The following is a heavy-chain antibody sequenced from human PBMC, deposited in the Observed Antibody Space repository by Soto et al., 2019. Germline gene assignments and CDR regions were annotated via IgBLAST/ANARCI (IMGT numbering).Heavy chain of an antibody. D-gene: IGHD1-26*01. CDR1: GFIFSNAW. V-gene: IGHV3-15*07. Sequence: GGSLRLSCAASGFIFSNAWINWVRQVPGKGLEWVGRIKSKINGGTADYAAPVQGRFAVSRDDSKNMVFLQMNSLKTEDTGITYCTTAPYSSITAVRFDYWGQGTVLTVSS. CDR3: TTAPYSSITAVRFDY. J-gene: IGHJ4*02. CDR2: IKSKINGGTA.